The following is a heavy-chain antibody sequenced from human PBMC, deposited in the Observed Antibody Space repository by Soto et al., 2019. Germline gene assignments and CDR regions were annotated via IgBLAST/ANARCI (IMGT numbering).Heavy chain of an antibody. V-gene: IGHV3-30*18. CDR3: AKLRPIRVGKGELPDAFDI. Sequence: QVQLVESGGGVVQPGRSLRLSCAASGFTFSSYGMHWVRQAPGKGLEWVAVISYDGSNKYYADSVKGRFTIYRDNSKNTLYLQMKSLGAEDTAVYYCAKLRPIRVGKGELPDAFDIWGQGTMVTVSS. D-gene: IGHD1-7*01. CDR2: ISYDGSNK. J-gene: IGHJ3*02. CDR1: GFTFSSYG.